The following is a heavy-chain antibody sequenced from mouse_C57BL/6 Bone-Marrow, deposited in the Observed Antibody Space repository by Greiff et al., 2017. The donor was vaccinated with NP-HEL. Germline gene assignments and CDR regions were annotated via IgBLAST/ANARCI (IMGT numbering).Heavy chain of an antibody. V-gene: IGHV1-19*01. CDR2: INPYNGGT. Sequence: VQLQQSGPVLVKPGASVKMSCKASGYTFTDYYMNWVKQSHGKSLEWIGVINPYNGGTSYNQKFKGKATLTVDKSSSTAYMELNSLTSEDSAVYYCAIDSSGSDYWGQGTTLTVSS. CDR1: GYTFTDYY. CDR3: AIDSSGSDY. D-gene: IGHD3-2*02. J-gene: IGHJ2*01.